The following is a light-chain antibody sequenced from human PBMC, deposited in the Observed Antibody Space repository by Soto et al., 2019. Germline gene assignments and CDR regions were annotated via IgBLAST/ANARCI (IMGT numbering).Light chain of an antibody. CDR2: GAS. V-gene: IGKV3-20*01. CDR1: QSVSGDY. CDR3: HRYGSSPT. J-gene: IGKJ2*01. Sequence: EIVLAQSPGTLSLSPGERATLSCRASQSVSGDYVAWYQQKPGQAPGLLIHGASNRATGIPDRFSGSGSGTDFTLTISRLEPEDFAVYFCHRYGSSPTFGQGTKVDIK.